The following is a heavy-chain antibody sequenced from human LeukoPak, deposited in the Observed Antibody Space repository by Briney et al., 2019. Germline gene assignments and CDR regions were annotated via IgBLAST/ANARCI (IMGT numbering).Heavy chain of an antibody. Sequence: SETLSLTCAVYGGSFSGYYWSWIREPPGKGLEWIGEINHSGSTNYSPSLKSRVTISVDTSKNQFSLKLNSVTDAGTAVYYCARGGVVLIYNWFDPWGQGTLVTVSS. J-gene: IGHJ5*02. CDR2: INHSGST. V-gene: IGHV4-34*01. D-gene: IGHD3-3*01. CDR1: GGSFSGYY. CDR3: ARGGVVLIYNWFDP.